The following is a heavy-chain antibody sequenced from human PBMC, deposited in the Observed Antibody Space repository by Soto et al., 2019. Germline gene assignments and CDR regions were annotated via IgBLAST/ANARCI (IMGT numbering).Heavy chain of an antibody. D-gene: IGHD2-2*01. CDR1: GFTFRGYG. Sequence: QVQLVESGGGVVQPGRSLRLSCAVSGFTFRGYGMHWVRQAPGKGLEWVAVIWHDGSDKFYADSVKGRFTVSRDNAKSMLYLQMNSLRAEDTAVYYCARGGCSSASCSELDLWGQGSLVTVSS. CDR2: IWHDGSDK. J-gene: IGHJ5*02. V-gene: IGHV3-33*01. CDR3: ARGGCSSASCSELDL.